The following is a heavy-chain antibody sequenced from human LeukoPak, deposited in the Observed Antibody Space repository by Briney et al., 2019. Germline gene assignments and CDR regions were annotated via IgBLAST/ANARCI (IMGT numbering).Heavy chain of an antibody. J-gene: IGHJ2*01. CDR3: ARVPMVTGRGEWYFDL. CDR2: IKEDGSET. V-gene: IGHV3-7*01. D-gene: IGHD2-21*02. CDR1: GFRFRSYW. Sequence: GGSLRLSCAASGFRFRSYWMSWVRQAPGKGLEWVAKIKEDGSETFYVDSVKGRFTISRDNAKDSLDLQMNSLRAEDAALYYCARVPMVTGRGEWYFDLWGRGTLVTVSS.